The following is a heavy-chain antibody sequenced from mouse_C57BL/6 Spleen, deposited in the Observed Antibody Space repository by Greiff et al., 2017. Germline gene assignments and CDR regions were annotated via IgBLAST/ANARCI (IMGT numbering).Heavy chain of an antibody. Sequence: VQLQQSGPELVKPGASVKISCKASGYAFSSSWMNWVKQRPGKGLEWIGRIYPGDGDTNYNGKFKGKATLTADKSSSTAYMQLSSLTSEDSAVYFCARSNWDVRFDYWGQGTTLTVSS. D-gene: IGHD4-1*01. CDR2: IYPGDGDT. CDR1: GYAFSSSW. J-gene: IGHJ2*01. V-gene: IGHV1-82*01. CDR3: ARSNWDVRFDY.